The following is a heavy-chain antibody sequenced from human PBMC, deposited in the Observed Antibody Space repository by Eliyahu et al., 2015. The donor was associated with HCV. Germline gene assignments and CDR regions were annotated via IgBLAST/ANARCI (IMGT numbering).Heavy chain of an antibody. CDR3: AIGSWARRLDY. V-gene: IGHV3-21*02. CDR1: GFTFTNYH. D-gene: IGHD6-6*01. J-gene: IGHJ4*02. CDR2: ITSDSNYI. Sequence: EVQLVESGGGLVKPGGSLRLSCAASGFTFTNYHISWVRQAPGKGLEWVSYITSDSNYIFYADSVKGRFSMSRDNAENSLYLYMNSLTADDTAVYYCAIGSWARRLDYWGQRTLVTVSS.